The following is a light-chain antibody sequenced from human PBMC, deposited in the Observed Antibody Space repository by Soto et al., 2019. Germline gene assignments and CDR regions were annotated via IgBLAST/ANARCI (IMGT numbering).Light chain of an antibody. CDR2: KAS. V-gene: IGKV1-5*03. CDR1: QTISSW. CDR3: QQSNSYSEA. Sequence: DIQMTQSPSTLSGSVGDRVTITCRASQTISSWLAWYQQKPGKAPKLLIYKASTLKSCVPSRFSGSGSGTEFTLTISILQPEDFGTYCSQQSNSYSEAFGQGTKVDVK. J-gene: IGKJ1*01.